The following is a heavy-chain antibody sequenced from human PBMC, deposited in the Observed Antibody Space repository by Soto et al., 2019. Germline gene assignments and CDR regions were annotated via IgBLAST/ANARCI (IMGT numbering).Heavy chain of an antibody. CDR2: ISSSSSYI. V-gene: IGHV3-21*01. J-gene: IGHJ5*02. Sequence: GGSLRLSFAASGFTFSSYSMNWVRQAPGKGLEWVSSISSSSSYIYYADSVKGRFTISRDNAKNSLYLQMISLRAEDTAVYYCERRATISEFGPFDPWGQGTLVTVSS. D-gene: IGHD3-10*01. CDR1: GFTFSSYS. CDR3: ERRATISEFGPFDP.